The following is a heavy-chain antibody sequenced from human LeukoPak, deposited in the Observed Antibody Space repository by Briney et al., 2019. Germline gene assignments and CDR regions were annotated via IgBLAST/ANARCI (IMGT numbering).Heavy chain of an antibody. CDR3: AKGPSGNYYKRLDY. CDR2: ISGSGGST. CDR1: GFTFSSYA. Sequence: PGGSLRLSCAASGFTFSSYAMSWVRQAPGEGLEWVSAISGSGGSTYYADSVKGRFTISRDNSKNTLYLQMNSLRAEDTAVYYCAKGPSGNYYKRLDYWGQGTLVTVSS. D-gene: IGHD3-10*01. V-gene: IGHV3-23*01. J-gene: IGHJ4*02.